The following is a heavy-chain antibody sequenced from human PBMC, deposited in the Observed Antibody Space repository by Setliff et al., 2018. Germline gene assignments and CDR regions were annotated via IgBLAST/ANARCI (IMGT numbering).Heavy chain of an antibody. J-gene: IGHJ4*02. CDR3: ARGGTYRYFDY. CDR2: IHHSGKA. CDR1: GASISSGYY. V-gene: IGHV4-38-2*01. Sequence: PSETLSLTCAVSGASISSGYYWGWIRQPPGKGLEWIVNIHHSGKAYYNPSLKSRVTMSVDASKTQFSLKLNSMTTADTAVYYCARGGTYRYFDYWGQGALVTVSS.